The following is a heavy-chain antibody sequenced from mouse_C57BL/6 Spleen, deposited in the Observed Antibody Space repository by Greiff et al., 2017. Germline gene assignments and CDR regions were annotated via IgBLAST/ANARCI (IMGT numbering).Heavy chain of an antibody. CDR2: IDPETGGT. CDR3: TRPNYYGSSYYFDY. D-gene: IGHD1-1*01. Sequence: QVQLQQSGAELVRPGASVTLSCKASGYTFTDYEMHWVKQTPVHGLEWIGAIDPETGGTAYNQKFKGKAILTADKSSSTAYMELRSLTSEDSAVYYCTRPNYYGSSYYFDYWGQGTTLTVSS. J-gene: IGHJ2*01. V-gene: IGHV1-15*01. CDR1: GYTFTDYE.